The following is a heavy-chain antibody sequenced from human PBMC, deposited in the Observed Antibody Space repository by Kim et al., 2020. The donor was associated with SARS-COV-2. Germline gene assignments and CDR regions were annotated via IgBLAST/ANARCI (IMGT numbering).Heavy chain of an antibody. CDR3: ARSGSYGGNWFDP. J-gene: IGHJ5*02. CDR1: GFTFSSYS. D-gene: IGHD1-26*01. V-gene: IGHV3-21*01. Sequence: GSLRLSCAASGFTFSSYSMNWVRQAPGKGLEWVSSISSSSSYIYYADSVKGRFTISRDNAKNSLYLQMNSLRAEDTAVYYCARSGSYGGNWFDPWGQGTLVTVSS. CDR2: ISSSSSYI.